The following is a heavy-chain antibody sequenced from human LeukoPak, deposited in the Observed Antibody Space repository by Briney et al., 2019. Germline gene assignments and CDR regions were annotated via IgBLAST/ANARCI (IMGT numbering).Heavy chain of an antibody. CDR1: GGSINSGGYS. J-gene: IGHJ2*01. V-gene: IGHV4-30-2*01. D-gene: IGHD3-22*01. CDR3: ARGGDYYGGGDYYRPWYFDL. CDR2: IYHSGSS. Sequence: SSETLSLTCAVSGGSINSGGYSWSWIRQPPGKALEWIGYIYHSGSSHYNPSLKSRVTMSVDRSKNQFSLKLSSVTAADTAVYYCARGGDYYGGGDYYRPWYFDLWGRGTLVTVSS.